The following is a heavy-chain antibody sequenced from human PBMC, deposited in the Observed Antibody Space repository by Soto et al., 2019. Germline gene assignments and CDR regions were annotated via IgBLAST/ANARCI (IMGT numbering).Heavy chain of an antibody. D-gene: IGHD2-15*01. J-gene: IGHJ4*02. CDR1: GGSISSSSYY. CDR2: IYYSGST. Sequence: QLQLQESGPGLVKPSETLSLTCTVSGGSISSSSYYWGWIRQPPGKGLEWIGSIYYSGSTYYNPSLKSRVTISVDTSKTQFSLKLSSVTAADTAVYYCARDRYCSGGSCYSEDYWGQGTLVTVSS. CDR3: ARDRYCSGGSCYSEDY. V-gene: IGHV4-39*02.